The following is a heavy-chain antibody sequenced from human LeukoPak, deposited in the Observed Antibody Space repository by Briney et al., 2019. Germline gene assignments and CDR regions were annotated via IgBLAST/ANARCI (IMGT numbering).Heavy chain of an antibody. CDR3: ARGGGLSGWSLYYYYYMDV. D-gene: IGHD6-19*01. J-gene: IGHJ6*03. CDR1: GYTFTSYD. Sequence: ASVKVSCKASGYTFTSYDINWVRQATGQGLEWMGWMNPNSGNTGYAQKFQGRVTITRNTSISTAYMELSSLRSEDTAVYYCARGGGLSGWSLYYYYYMDVWGKGTTVTVSS. V-gene: IGHV1-8*03. CDR2: MNPNSGNT.